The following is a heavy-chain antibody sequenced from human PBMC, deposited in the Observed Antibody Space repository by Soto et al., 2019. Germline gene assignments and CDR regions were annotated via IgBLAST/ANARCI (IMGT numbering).Heavy chain of an antibody. Sequence: GGSLRLSCAASGFTFSNAWMNWVRQAPGKGLEWVGRIKSKTDGGTTDYAAPVKGRFTISRDDSKNTLYLQMNSLKTEDTAVYYCTTDDESSSSWYPPYYYYGMDVWGQGTTVTVSS. CDR1: GFTFSNAW. CDR2: IKSKTDGGTT. J-gene: IGHJ6*02. V-gene: IGHV3-15*07. D-gene: IGHD6-13*01. CDR3: TTDDESSSSWYPPYYYYGMDV.